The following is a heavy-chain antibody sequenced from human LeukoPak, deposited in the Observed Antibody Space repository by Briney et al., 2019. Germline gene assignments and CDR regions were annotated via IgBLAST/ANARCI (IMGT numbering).Heavy chain of an antibody. CDR3: ARGSEYFQH. V-gene: IGHV3-66*01. J-gene: IGHJ1*01. CDR1: GFTVSSNS. CDR2: IYGGGNT. Sequence: GGSLRLSCADSGFTVSSNSMSWVRQAPGKGLEWVSIIYGGGNTFHADSVKARFSISRDESRDTVYLQMNSLRAEDTAVYYCARGSEYFQHWGQGTLVTVSS.